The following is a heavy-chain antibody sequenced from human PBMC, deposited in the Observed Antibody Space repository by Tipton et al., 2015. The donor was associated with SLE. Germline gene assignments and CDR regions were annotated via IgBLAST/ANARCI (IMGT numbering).Heavy chain of an antibody. CDR1: GFSISSGYF. J-gene: IGHJ4*02. V-gene: IGHV4-38-2*02. Sequence: TLSLTCTVSGFSISSGYFWGWIRQSPEKGLEWIGSISHSGNIYYHPSLKSRVSMSIDTSRNEVFLRLSSVTAADTAVYYCARHDYDSNGYYQHYVDDWGQGTLVTVSS. CDR2: ISHSGNI. D-gene: IGHD3-22*01. CDR3: ARHDYDSNGYYQHYVDD.